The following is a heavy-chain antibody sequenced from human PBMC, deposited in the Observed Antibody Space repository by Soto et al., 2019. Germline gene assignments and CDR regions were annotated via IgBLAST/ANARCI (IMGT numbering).Heavy chain of an antibody. CDR3: ARPTTWVMGWYFDL. CDR1: GGSISSGGYY. V-gene: IGHV4-31*03. D-gene: IGHD4-17*01. CDR2: IYYSGST. Sequence: QVQLQESGPGLVKPSQTLSLTCTVSGGSISSGGYYWSWIRQHPGKGLEWIGYIYYSGSTYYNPSLKSRVTISVDTSKNQFSLKLSSVTAADTVVYYCARPTTWVMGWYFDLWGRGTLVTVSS. J-gene: IGHJ2*01.